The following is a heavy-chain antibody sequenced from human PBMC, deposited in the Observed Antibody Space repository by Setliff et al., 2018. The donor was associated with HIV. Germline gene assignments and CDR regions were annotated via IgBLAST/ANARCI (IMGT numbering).Heavy chain of an antibody. J-gene: IGHJ4*02. D-gene: IGHD5-12*01. CDR3: ARWGDGYNSYDF. V-gene: IGHV1-69*05. CDR1: GNTFSSYG. Sequence: SVKVSCKASGNTFSSYGITWVRQAPGQGLEWMGGTTPLLGTTNYAQKFQGRVTITTDEPTNTVYMELSGLRSEDTAVYYCARWGDGYNSYDFWGQGTLVTVSS. CDR2: TTPLLGTT.